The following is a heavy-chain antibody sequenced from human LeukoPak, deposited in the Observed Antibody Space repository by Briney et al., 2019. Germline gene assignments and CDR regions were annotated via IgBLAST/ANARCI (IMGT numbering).Heavy chain of an antibody. V-gene: IGHV3-23*01. D-gene: IGHD6-19*01. J-gene: IGHJ4*02. CDR3: AKAARGWYYDY. CDR2: ISGNGAST. Sequence: GGSLRLSCAASGFTFTNYAMTWVRQAPGKGLECVSGISGNGASTYYADSVKGRFTISRDNRKNTLYLQMNSLRTEDTAVYYCAKAARGWYYDYWGQGTLVTVSS. CDR1: GFTFTNYA.